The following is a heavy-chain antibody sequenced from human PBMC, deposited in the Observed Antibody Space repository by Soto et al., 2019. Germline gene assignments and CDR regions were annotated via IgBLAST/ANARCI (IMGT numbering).Heavy chain of an antibody. J-gene: IGHJ6*03. CDR1: GFTFSSYS. D-gene: IGHD6-6*01. CDR3: ARVPYISYLKFYYYYMDV. Sequence: GGSLRLSCAASGFTFSSYSMNWVRQAPGKGQEWVSSISSSSSYIYYADSVKGRFTISRDNSKNSLYLQMNSLRAEDTAVYYCARVPYISYLKFYYYYMDVWGKGTTVTVSS. CDR2: ISSSSSYI. V-gene: IGHV3-21*01.